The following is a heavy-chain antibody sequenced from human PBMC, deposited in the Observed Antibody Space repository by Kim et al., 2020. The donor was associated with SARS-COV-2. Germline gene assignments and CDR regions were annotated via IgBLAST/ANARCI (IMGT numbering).Heavy chain of an antibody. J-gene: IGHJ5*02. CDR3: ARGGRRVPYSSSSALFWFDP. Sequence: RVTISVDTSKNQFSLKLSSVTAADTAVYYCARGGRRVPYSSSSALFWFDPWGQGTLVTVSS. D-gene: IGHD6-13*01. V-gene: IGHV4-34*01.